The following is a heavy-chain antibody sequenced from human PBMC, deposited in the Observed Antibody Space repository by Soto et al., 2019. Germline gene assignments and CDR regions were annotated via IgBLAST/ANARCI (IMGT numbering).Heavy chain of an antibody. V-gene: IGHV4-31*03. CDR1: GGSISSGGYY. Sequence: QVQLQESGPGLVKPSQTLSLTCTVSGGSISSGGYYWSWIRQHPGKGLEWIGYIYYSGSTYYNPSLKSRVTISVDTSKNQFYLKLSSVTAADTAVYYCAREAVAATTNDAFDIWGQGTMVTVSS. D-gene: IGHD2-15*01. CDR2: IYYSGST. J-gene: IGHJ3*02. CDR3: AREAVAATTNDAFDI.